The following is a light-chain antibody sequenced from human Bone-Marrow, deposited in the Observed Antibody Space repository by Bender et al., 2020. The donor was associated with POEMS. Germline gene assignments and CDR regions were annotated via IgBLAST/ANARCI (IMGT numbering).Light chain of an antibody. CDR2: EDK. V-gene: IGLV3-10*01. CDR1: ELPDTY. CDR3: YATDNRGGV. J-gene: IGLJ3*02. Sequence: SHELTQPPSVSVSPGQTARITCSGDELPDTYVSWYQQKPGQAPVLVIYEDKKRPSGIPERFSASSSGTVATLTVSGAQVEDEGDFYCYATDNRGGVFGGGTKLTVL.